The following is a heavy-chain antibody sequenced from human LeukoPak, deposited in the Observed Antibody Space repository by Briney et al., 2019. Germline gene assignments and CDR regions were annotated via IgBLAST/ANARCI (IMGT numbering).Heavy chain of an antibody. CDR2: IGTTGDA. V-gene: IGHV3-13*04. D-gene: IGHD1-26*01. J-gene: IGHJ4*02. CDR1: GFTLSTYD. CDR3: ARGIATRDYFDY. Sequence: GGSLRLSCAASGFTLSTYDLHWVRQGIGKGLEWVAAIGTTGDAYYPGSVKGRFTISRENAKNSFYLQMNSLSAGDTAVYFCARGIATRDYFDYWGQGTLVTVSS.